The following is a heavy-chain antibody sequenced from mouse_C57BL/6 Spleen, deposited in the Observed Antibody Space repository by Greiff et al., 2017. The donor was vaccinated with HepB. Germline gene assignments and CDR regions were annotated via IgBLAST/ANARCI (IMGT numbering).Heavy chain of an antibody. Sequence: VQLKESGGGLVKPGGSLKLSCAASGFTFSDYGMHWVRQAPEKGLEWVAYISSGSSTIYYADTVKGRFTISRDNAKNTLFLKMTSLRSEDTAMYYCARGGYYGSSLYFDYWGQGTTLTVSS. CDR1: GFTFSDYG. J-gene: IGHJ2*01. CDR2: ISSGSSTI. CDR3: ARGGYYGSSLYFDY. V-gene: IGHV5-17*01. D-gene: IGHD1-1*01.